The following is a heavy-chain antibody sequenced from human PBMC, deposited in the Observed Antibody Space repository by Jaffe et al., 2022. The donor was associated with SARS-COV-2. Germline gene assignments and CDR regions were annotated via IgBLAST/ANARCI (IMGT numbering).Heavy chain of an antibody. D-gene: IGHD2-21*02. CDR2: ISSNGGST. J-gene: IGHJ6*02. V-gene: IGHV3-64*01. CDR1: GFTFSSYA. CDR3: AVVVTAIPGTPYYYYGMDV. Sequence: EVQLVESGGGLVQPGGSLRLSCAASGFTFSSYAMHWVRQAPGKGLEYVSAISSNGGSTYYANSVKGRFTISRDNSKNTLYLQMGSLRAEDMAVYYCAVVVTAIPGTPYYYYGMDVWGQGTTVTVSS.